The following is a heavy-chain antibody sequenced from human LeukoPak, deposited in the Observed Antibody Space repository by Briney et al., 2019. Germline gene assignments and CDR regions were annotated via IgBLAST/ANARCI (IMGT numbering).Heavy chain of an antibody. Sequence: GSLRLSCAASGFTFSSYEMNWVRQAPGKGLEWVSYISSSGSTIYYADSVKGRFTISRDNAKNSLYLQMNSLRAEDTAVYYCARVGRFLERSWYGMDVWGQGTTVTVSS. J-gene: IGHJ6*02. V-gene: IGHV3-48*03. D-gene: IGHD3-3*01. CDR2: ISSSGSTI. CDR1: GFTFSSYE. CDR3: ARVGRFLERSWYGMDV.